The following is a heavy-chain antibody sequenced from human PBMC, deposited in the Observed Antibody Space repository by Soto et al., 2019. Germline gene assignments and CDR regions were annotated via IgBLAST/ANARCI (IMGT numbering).Heavy chain of an antibody. J-gene: IGHJ4*02. CDR1: GFTFGYGA. CDR2: LRITGSGGTT. D-gene: IGHD1-1*01. V-gene: IGHV3-49*04. CDR3: VRAQLEVQLLPDFDY. Sequence: GGALRRSGTASGFTFGYGAMSWVRQARGKGLWLLGFLRITGSGGTTDYAASVNGRFTISRDDSKLIVYLQMNRLPPDDPAVYYCVRAQLEVQLLPDFDYWGQGPLVALSS.